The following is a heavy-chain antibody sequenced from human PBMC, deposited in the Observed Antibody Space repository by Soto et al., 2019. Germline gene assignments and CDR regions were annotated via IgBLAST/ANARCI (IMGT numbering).Heavy chain of an antibody. V-gene: IGHV1-69*12. Sequence: QVQLVQSGAEVKKPGSSVKVSCKASGGTFSSYAISWVRQAPGQGLEWMGGIIPIFGTANYAQKFQGRVTITADESTSTAYMELRSLRSEDTAVYYCASTWDYGGNHGVFDYWGQGTLVTVSS. D-gene: IGHD4-17*01. CDR2: IIPIFGTA. CDR3: ASTWDYGGNHGVFDY. J-gene: IGHJ4*02. CDR1: GGTFSSYA.